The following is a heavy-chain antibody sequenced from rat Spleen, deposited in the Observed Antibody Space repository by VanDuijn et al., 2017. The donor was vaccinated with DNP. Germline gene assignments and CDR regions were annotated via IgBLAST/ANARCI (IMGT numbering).Heavy chain of an antibody. CDR1: GFSLTNHH. J-gene: IGHJ2*01. D-gene: IGHD1-6*01. V-gene: IGHV2-30*01. Sequence: QVQLRESGPGLVQPSQTLSLACTVSGFSLTNHHVHWVRQPAGKGLEWMGVIWMVGTTNYNSIFKPRLSITRDTSKSQVFLEVNGLQTEDSATYYCTRGVYYGSSWAFDYWGHGVMVTVSS. CDR2: IWMVGTT. CDR3: TRGVYYGSSWAFDY.